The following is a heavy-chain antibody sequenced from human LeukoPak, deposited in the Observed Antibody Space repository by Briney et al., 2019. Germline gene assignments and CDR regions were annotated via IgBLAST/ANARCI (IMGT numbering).Heavy chain of an antibody. J-gene: IGHJ3*02. CDR3: ARGGSSSWDAFDI. CDR2: NYHSGST. V-gene: IGHV4-30-2*01. CDR1: GGSISSGGYS. Sequence: PSETLSLTCAVSGGSISSGGYSWSWIRQPPGKGLEWIGYNYHSGSTYYNPSLKSRVTISVDRSKNQFSLKLSSVTAADTAVYYCARGGSSSWDAFDIWGQGTMVTVSS. D-gene: IGHD6-13*01.